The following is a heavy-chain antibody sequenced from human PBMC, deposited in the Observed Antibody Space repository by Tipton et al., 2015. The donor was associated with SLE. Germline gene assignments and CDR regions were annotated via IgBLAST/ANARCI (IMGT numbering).Heavy chain of an antibody. V-gene: IGHV3-30*02. CDR3: AKDTYYYDSSGYYYTRY. Sequence: GSLRLSCAASGFTFSSYGMHWVRQAPGKGLEWVAFIRYDGSNKYYADSVKGRFTISRDNSKNTLYLQMNSLRAEDTAVYYCAKDTYYYDSSGYYYTRYWGQGTLVTVSS. CDR2: IRYDGSNK. D-gene: IGHD3-22*01. J-gene: IGHJ4*02. CDR1: GFTFSSYG.